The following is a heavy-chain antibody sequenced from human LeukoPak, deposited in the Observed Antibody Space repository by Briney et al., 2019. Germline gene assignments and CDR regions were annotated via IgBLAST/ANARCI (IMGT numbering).Heavy chain of an antibody. Sequence: SETLSLTCAVSGGSISSSNWWSWVRQPPGKGLEWIGEIYHSGSTNYNPSLKSRVTISVDTSKNQFSLKLSSVTAADTAVYYCGGYCSGGSCYTVLDYWGQGTLVTVSS. CDR3: GGYCSGGSCYTVLDY. D-gene: IGHD2-15*01. CDR2: IYHSGST. V-gene: IGHV4-4*02. J-gene: IGHJ4*02. CDR1: GGSISSSNW.